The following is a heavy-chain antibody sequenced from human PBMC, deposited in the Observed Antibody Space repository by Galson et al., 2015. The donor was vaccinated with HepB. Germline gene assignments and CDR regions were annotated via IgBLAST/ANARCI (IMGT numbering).Heavy chain of an antibody. D-gene: IGHD6-6*01. V-gene: IGHV7-4-1*02. CDR2: INTNTGNP. CDR1: GYTFTSYA. CDR3: AREQPQGGMGIAALPGY. Sequence: QSGAEVKKPGESLKISCKASGYTFTSYAMNWVRQAPGQGLEWMGWINTNTGNPTYAQGFTGRFVFSLDTSVSTAYLQINSLKAEDTAVYYCAREQPQGGMGIAALPGYWGQGTLVTVSS. J-gene: IGHJ4*02.